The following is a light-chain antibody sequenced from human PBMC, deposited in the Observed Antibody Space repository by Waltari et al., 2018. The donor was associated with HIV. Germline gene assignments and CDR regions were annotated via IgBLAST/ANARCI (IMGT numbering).Light chain of an antibody. CDR2: FNS. V-gene: IGLV3-21*04. J-gene: IGLJ3*02. CDR1: TIASKS. Sequence: SYVLTQPPSVSVAPAAAATISCGGRTIASKSVHWYRQHPGQAPVLVIRFNSDRPSGIPDRFSGSTSGNTATLTISRVEVGDEADYYCQVWDSTNHHVVFGGGTELTVL. CDR3: QVWDSTNHHVV.